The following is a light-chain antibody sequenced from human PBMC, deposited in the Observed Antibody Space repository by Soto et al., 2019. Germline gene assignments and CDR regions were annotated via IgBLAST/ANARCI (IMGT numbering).Light chain of an antibody. CDR2: NNN. CDR1: STNIGSNT. V-gene: IGLV1-44*01. Sequence: QSVLTQPPSTSGTPGQRVTISCSGSSTNIGSNTVNCYQQLPGTTPRLLIYNNNLQPSGVHGLSSGYNAGTSASLAISGLQAEEAADYYCSVSDDSLDVLFGGGTKVTVL. J-gene: IGLJ3*02. CDR3: SVSDDSLDVL.